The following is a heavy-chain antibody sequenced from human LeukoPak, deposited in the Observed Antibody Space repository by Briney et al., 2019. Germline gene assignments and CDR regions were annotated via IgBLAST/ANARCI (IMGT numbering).Heavy chain of an antibody. D-gene: IGHD3-3*01. CDR1: GFTFSSSA. V-gene: IGHV3-23*01. Sequence: GGSLRLSCAASGFTFSSSAMSWVRQAPGKGLEWVSAISNNGGYTYYADSVQGRFTISRDNSKSTLCLQMNSLRAEDTAVYYCAKDQHYDFWSGYYNNWFDPWGQGTLVTVSS. J-gene: IGHJ5*02. CDR3: AKDQHYDFWSGYYNNWFDP. CDR2: ISNNGGYT.